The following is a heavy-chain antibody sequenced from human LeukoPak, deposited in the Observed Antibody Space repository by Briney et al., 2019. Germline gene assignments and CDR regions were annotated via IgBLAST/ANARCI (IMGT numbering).Heavy chain of an antibody. CDR3: ATPFYYDSSLDY. D-gene: IGHD3-22*01. J-gene: IGHJ4*02. Sequence: SETLSLTCTVSGGSISSDNYYWGWIRQPPGKGLEWIGNIYYRGTTYYNPSLKSRVTISVDTSKKRFSLKLSSVTAADTAVYYCATPFYYDSSLDYWGQGTLVTVSS. CDR2: IYYRGTT. V-gene: IGHV4-39*01. CDR1: GGSISSDNYY.